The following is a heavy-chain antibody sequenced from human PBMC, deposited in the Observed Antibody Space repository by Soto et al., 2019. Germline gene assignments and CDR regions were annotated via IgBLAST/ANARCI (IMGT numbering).Heavy chain of an antibody. CDR2: IIPIFGTA. V-gene: IGHV1-69*13. J-gene: IGHJ6*02. CDR1: GGTFSSYA. D-gene: IGHD6-13*01. CDR3: ARTNSSSWSYYYYYGMDV. Sequence: SAKVSCKASGGTFSSYAISWVRQAPGQGLEWMGGIIPIFGTANYAQKFQGRVTITADESTSTAYMELSSLRSEDTAVYYCARTNSSSWSYYYYYGMDVWGQGTTVTVSS.